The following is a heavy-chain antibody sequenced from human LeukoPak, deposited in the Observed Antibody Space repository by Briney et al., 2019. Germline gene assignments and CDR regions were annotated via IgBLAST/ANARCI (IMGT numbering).Heavy chain of an antibody. J-gene: IGHJ4*02. D-gene: IGHD5-24*01. CDR3: ARRRRDGYNY. CDR1: GGSFSGYY. V-gene: IGHV4-34*01. Sequence: ASETLSLTCAVYGGSFSGYYWSWIRQPPGKGLEWIGEINHSGSTNYNPSLKSRVTISVDTSKNQFSLKLSSVTAADTAVYYCARRRRDGYNYWGQGTLVTVSS. CDR2: INHSGST.